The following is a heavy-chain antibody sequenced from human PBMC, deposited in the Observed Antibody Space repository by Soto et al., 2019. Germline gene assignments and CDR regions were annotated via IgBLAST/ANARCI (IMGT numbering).Heavy chain of an antibody. J-gene: IGHJ4*02. CDR2: IYNRGST. Sequence: PSETLSLTCTVSGVSISGYYWSWIRQPPGKGLEWIGYIYNRGSTKYNPSLKSRVTISVDTSKNQFSLKVNSVTAADTAVYYCARLLRITMSSGWDYWGQGTLVTVSS. CDR3: ARLLRITMSSGWDY. CDR1: GVSISGYY. D-gene: IGHD3-10*02. V-gene: IGHV4-59*08.